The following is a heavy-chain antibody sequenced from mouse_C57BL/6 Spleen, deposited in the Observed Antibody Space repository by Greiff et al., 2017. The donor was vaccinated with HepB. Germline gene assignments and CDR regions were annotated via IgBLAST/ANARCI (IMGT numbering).Heavy chain of an antibody. CDR3: VRGGPYYGSSYGYFDV. D-gene: IGHD1-1*01. J-gene: IGHJ1*03. V-gene: IGHV10-3*01. CDR2: IRSKSSNYAT. CDR1: GFTFNTYA. Sequence: EVQGVESGGGLVQPKGSLKLSCAASGFTFNTYAMHWVRQAPGKGLEWVARIRSKSSNYATYYADSVKDRFTISRDDSQSMLYLQMNNLKTEDTAMYYCVRGGPYYGSSYGYFDVWGTGTTVTVSS.